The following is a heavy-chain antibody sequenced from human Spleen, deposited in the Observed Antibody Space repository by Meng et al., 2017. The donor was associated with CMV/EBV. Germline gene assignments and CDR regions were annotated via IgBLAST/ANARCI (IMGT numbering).Heavy chain of an antibody. J-gene: IGHJ6*02. D-gene: IGHD6-6*01. CDR3: VRDRRRYSSSSGNYYNYGMDV. CDR1: GGSISSSSYY. V-gene: IGHV4-39*07. CDR2: IYYSGST. Sequence: GSLRLSCTVSGGSISSSSYYWGWIRQPPGKGLEWIGSIYYSGSTYYNPSLKSRVTISVDTSKNQFSLKLRSVTAADTAEYYCVRDRRRYSSSSGNYYNYGMDVWGQGTTVTVSS.